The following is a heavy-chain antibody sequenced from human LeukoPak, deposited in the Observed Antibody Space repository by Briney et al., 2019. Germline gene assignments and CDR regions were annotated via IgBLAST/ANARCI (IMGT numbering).Heavy chain of an antibody. CDR2: TYYRSKWSN. J-gene: IGHJ3*02. CDR1: GDNVSNNSAA. Sequence: SQTLSLTCAISGDNVSNNSAAWNWIRQSPSRGLEWLGRTYYRSKWSNDYAVSVKSRIIINPDTSKNQFSLQLNSVTPEDTAVYYCCHSLSGRTGAFDIWGQGTMVTASS. D-gene: IGHD2-21*01. CDR3: CHSLSGRTGAFDI. V-gene: IGHV6-1*01.